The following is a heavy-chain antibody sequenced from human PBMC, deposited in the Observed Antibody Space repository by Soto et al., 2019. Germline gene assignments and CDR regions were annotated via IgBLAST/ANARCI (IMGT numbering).Heavy chain of an antibody. CDR1: GFTFSSYE. J-gene: IGHJ6*02. CDR3: ARVPDYYYYGMDV. CDR2: ISSSGSTI. V-gene: IGHV3-48*03. Sequence: QPGGSLRLSCAASGFTFSSYEMNWVRQAPGKGLEWVSYISSSGSTIYYADSVKGRFTISRDNAKNSLYLQMNSLRAEDTAVYYCARVPDYYYYGMDVWGQGTTVTVSS.